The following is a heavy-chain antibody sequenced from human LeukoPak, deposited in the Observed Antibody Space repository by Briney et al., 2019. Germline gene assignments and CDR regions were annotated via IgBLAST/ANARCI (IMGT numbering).Heavy chain of an antibody. V-gene: IGHV3-74*01. CDR3: ARDRGYTQDY. D-gene: IGHD5-12*01. Sequence: GGSLRLSCAASGFTFSTYWMHWVRQAPGKGLVWVSHIKSDGSRTTYADSVKGRFTISRDNAKNTLYLQMNSLRAEDTAVYYCARDRGYTQDYWGQGTLVSVSS. J-gene: IGHJ4*02. CDR2: IKSDGSRT. CDR1: GFTFSTYW.